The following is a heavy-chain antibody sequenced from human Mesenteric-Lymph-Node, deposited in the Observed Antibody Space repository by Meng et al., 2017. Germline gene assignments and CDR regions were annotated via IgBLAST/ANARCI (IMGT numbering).Heavy chain of an antibody. D-gene: IGHD3-3*01. CDR2: MNPNSGNT. CDR1: GYTFTGYY. J-gene: IGHJ6*02. V-gene: IGHV1-8*02. CDR3: ARLLGFLEWLPNYYYYYGMDV. Sequence: ASVKVSCKASGYTFTGYYMHWVRQATGQGLEWMGWMNPNSGNTGYAQKFQGRVTMTRNTSISTAYMELSSLRSEDTAVYYCARLLGFLEWLPNYYYYYGMDVWGQGTTVTVSS.